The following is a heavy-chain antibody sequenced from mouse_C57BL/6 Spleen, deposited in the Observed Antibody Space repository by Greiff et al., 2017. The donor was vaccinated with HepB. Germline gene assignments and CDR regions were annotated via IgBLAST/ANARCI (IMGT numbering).Heavy chain of an antibody. CDR2: IYPRSGNT. Sequence: QVQLKQSGAELARPGASVKLSCKASGYTFTSYGISWVKQRTGQGLEWIGEIYPRSGNTYYNEKFKGKATLTADKSSSTAYMELRSLTSEDSAVYFCASTGSAMDYWGQGTSVTVSS. V-gene: IGHV1-81*01. D-gene: IGHD4-1*02. CDR1: GYTFTSYG. J-gene: IGHJ4*01. CDR3: ASTGSAMDY.